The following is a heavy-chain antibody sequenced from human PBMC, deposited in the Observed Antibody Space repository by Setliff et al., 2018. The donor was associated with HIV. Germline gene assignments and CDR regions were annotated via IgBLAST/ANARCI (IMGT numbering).Heavy chain of an antibody. V-gene: IGHV4-39*02. CDR3: ARDQRYCTNALCPEALDV. Sequence: SETLSLTCTVSGGSISTSRYYWGWIRQPPGKGLEWIGSINYRGNTYYNPSLKSRAAISVDTSKNQISLKLSSVTAADTAVYYCARDQRYCTNALCPEALDVWGKGTTVTVSS. CDR1: GGSISTSRYY. CDR2: INYRGNT. D-gene: IGHD2-8*01. J-gene: IGHJ6*04.